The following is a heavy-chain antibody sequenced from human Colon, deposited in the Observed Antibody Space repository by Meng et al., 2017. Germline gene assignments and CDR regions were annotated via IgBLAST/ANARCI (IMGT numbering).Heavy chain of an antibody. V-gene: IGHV4-34*01. D-gene: IGHD3-10*02. CDR1: GGSFSDYY. CDR3: ARFMFGSSYSYWFDP. J-gene: IGHJ5*02. Sequence: QVQLQQWGAGLLKPSETLSLICAVYGGSFSDYYWTWIRQPPGKGLEWIGDINHSGHSHYNPALKSRLTISVDTSKNQFSLKLTSVTAAETAVYYCARFMFGSSYSYWFDPWGQGTLVTVSS. CDR2: INHSGHS.